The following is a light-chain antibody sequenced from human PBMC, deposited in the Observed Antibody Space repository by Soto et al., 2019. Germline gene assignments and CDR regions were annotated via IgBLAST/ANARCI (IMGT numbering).Light chain of an antibody. J-gene: IGLJ7*01. CDR2: EGS. V-gene: IGLV2-23*01. Sequence: QSALTQPASVYGSPGQSITISCTGTSRDVGSYNLVSWYQQHPGKAPKLMIYEGSKRPSGVSNRFSGSKSGNTASLTISGLQAEDEADYYCCSYAGSSTHAVFGGGTQLTVL. CDR3: CSYAGSSTHAV. CDR1: SRDVGSYNL.